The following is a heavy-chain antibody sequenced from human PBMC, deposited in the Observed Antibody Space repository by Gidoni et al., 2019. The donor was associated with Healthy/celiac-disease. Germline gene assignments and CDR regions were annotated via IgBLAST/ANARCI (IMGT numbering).Heavy chain of an antibody. Sequence: LHPGKGLEWIGYIYYSGSTYYNPSLKSRVTITVDTSKNQFSLKLSSVTAADTAVYYCARAPRGAVIPFDYWGQGTLVTVSS. V-gene: IGHV4-31*02. D-gene: IGHD2-21*01. CDR3: ARAPRGAVIPFDY. CDR2: IYYSGST. J-gene: IGHJ4*02.